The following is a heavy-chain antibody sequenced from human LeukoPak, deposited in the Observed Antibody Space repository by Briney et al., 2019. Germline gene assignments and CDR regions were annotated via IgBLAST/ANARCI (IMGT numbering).Heavy chain of an antibody. CDR2: IYYSGST. J-gene: IGHJ5*02. CDR1: GGSICSYY. Sequence: SETLSLTCTVSGGSICSYYWSWIRQPPRKGLEWIGYIYYSGSTNYNPSLKSRVTISVDTSKNQFSLKLSSVTAADTAVYYCARDLYLFDPWGQGTLVTVSS. V-gene: IGHV4-59*01. D-gene: IGHD3-16*01. CDR3: ARDLYLFDP.